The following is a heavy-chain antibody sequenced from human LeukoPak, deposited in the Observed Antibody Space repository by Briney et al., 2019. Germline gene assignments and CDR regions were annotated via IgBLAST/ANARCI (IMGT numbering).Heavy chain of an antibody. D-gene: IGHD5-18*01. J-gene: IGHJ4*02. CDR3: AVSGYTYGYLDY. V-gene: IGHV4-59*01. CDR2: IYNSGNT. CDR1: GSSLSSYY. Sequence: SETLSLTCTVSGSSLSSYYWSWIRQPPGKGLQWIGYIYNSGNTNYNPSLKSRVTISVDTSKNQFSLRLSSVTAADTAVYYCAVSGYTYGYLDYWGQGTQVTVSS.